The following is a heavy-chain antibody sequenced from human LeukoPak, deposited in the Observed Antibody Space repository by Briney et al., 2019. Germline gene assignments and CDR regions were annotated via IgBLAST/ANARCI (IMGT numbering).Heavy chain of an antibody. Sequence: SETLSLTCTASGGSISSSSYYWGWIRQPPGKGLEWIGYIYYSGRTSYNPSLKSRVTISVDTSKNQFSLKLSSVTAADTAVYYCARPSSYYYYMDVWGKGTTVTVSS. CDR2: IYYSGRT. CDR1: GGSISSSSYY. D-gene: IGHD3-16*02. V-gene: IGHV4-61*05. CDR3: ARPSSYYYYMDV. J-gene: IGHJ6*03.